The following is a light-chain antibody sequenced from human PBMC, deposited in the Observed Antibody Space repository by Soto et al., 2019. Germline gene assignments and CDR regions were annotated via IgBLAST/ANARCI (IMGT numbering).Light chain of an antibody. V-gene: IGKV3-20*01. Sequence: EMVLTQSPGTLSLSPGERATLTCRASHSVTSNFLAWYQQKPGQAPRLLMYGASSRATGIPDRFSGSGSGTDFTLTISRLEPEDCALYYCHQDGSSPLTFGPGTKVDIK. CDR2: GAS. CDR1: HSVTSNF. CDR3: HQDGSSPLT. J-gene: IGKJ3*01.